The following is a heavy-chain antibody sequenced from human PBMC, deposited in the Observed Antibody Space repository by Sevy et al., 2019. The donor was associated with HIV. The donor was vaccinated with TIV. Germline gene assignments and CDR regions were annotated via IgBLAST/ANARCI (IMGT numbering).Heavy chain of an antibody. CDR3: ASLKGDYYDSSGYPIDY. J-gene: IGHJ4*02. Sequence: ASVKVSCKASGGTFSSYAISWVRQAPGQGLEWMGGIIPIFGTANYAQKFQGRVTITADESTSTAYMELSSLRSEDTAVYYCASLKGDYYDSSGYPIDYWGQRTLVTVSS. V-gene: IGHV1-69*13. CDR1: GGTFSSYA. CDR2: IIPIFGTA. D-gene: IGHD3-22*01.